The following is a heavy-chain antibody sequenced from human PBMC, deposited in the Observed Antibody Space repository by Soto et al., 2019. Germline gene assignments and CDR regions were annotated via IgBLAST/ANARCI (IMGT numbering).Heavy chain of an antibody. CDR1: GDSIGTYN. CDR2: IYSNGGA. J-gene: IGHJ6*02. Sequence: QVQLQASGPGLVKPSDTLSLTCTVSGDSIGTYNWGWIRQPPGKRLEWIGYIYSNGGASYNPALKSRVTISADTSMKRFSLWLSSVTAADTAVYYCVGQGIGALHGLVHVWGQGATVTVSS. D-gene: IGHD1-26*01. V-gene: IGHV4-59*08. CDR3: VGQGIGALHGLVHV.